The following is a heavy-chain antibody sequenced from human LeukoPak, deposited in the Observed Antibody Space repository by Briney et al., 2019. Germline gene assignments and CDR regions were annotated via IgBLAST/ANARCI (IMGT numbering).Heavy chain of an antibody. CDR2: VSWNSGSI. D-gene: IGHD2-2*01. CDR1: GFTFDDYA. J-gene: IGHJ4*02. V-gene: IGHV3-9*01. CDR3: ARPYSSSVQRYFDY. Sequence: PGGSLRLSCAASGFTFDDYAMHWVRQAPGKGLEWVSGVSWNSGSIGYADSVKGRFTISRDNSKNTLYLQMNSLRAEDTAVYYCARPYSSSVQRYFDYWGQGTLVTVSS.